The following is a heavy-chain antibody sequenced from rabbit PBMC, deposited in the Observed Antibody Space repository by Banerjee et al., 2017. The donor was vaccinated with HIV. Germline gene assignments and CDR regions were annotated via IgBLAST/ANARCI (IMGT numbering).Heavy chain of an antibody. CDR2: IYTGGSGTT. CDR1: GLDFSSSYW. D-gene: IGHD6-1*01. J-gene: IGHJ4*01. V-gene: IGHV1S45*01. CDR3: ARAGAGTGDGYAVFNL. Sequence: QEQLVEYGGDLVQPEGSLTLTCKASGLDFSSSYWICWVRQAPGKGLEWIACIYTGGSGTTYYASWAKGRFTISKTSSTTVTLQMTSLTAADTATYFCARAGAGTGDGYAVFNLWGPGTLVTVS.